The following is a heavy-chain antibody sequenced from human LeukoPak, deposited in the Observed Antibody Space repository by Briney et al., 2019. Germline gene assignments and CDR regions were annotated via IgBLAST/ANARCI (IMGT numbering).Heavy chain of an antibody. V-gene: IGHV7-4-1*02. Sequence: GASVKVSCKASGYTFTSYAMNWVRQAPGQGLEWMGWINTNTGNPTYAQGFTGRFVFSLDTSVSTAYLQISSLKAEDTAVYYCARDLFLIAATAHDAFDIWGQGTMVTVSS. CDR2: INTNTGNP. D-gene: IGHD6-13*01. J-gene: IGHJ3*02. CDR1: GYTFTSYA. CDR3: ARDLFLIAATAHDAFDI.